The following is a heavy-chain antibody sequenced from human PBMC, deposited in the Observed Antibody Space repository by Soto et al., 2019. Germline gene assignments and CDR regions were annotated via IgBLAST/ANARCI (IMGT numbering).Heavy chain of an antibody. V-gene: IGHV1-18*01. J-gene: IGHJ4*02. CDR2: ISAYNGNT. CDR1: GDTFTSYG. D-gene: IGHD2-8*01. CDR3: ARSRERIGYCTNGVCYDLGY. Sequence: GASVKVSCKASGDTFTSYGISWVRQAPGQGLEWMGWISAYNGNTNYAQKLQGRVTMTTDTSTSTAYMELRSLRSDDTAVYYCARSRERIGYCTNGVCYDLGYWGQGTLVTVSS.